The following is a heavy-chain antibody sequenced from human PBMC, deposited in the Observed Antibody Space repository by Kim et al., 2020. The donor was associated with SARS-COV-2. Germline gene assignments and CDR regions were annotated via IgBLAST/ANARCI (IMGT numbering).Heavy chain of an antibody. D-gene: IGHD5-12*01. J-gene: IGHJ4*02. CDR2: INPSGGST. V-gene: IGHV1-46*01. CDR3: ARGDQNVDIVATAERTPFDY. Sequence: ASVKVSCKASGYTFTSYYMHWVRQAPGQGLEWMGIINPSGGSTSYAQKFQGRVTMTRDTSTSTVYMELSSLRSEDTAVYYCARGDQNVDIVATAERTPFDYWGQGTLVTVSS. CDR1: GYTFTSYY.